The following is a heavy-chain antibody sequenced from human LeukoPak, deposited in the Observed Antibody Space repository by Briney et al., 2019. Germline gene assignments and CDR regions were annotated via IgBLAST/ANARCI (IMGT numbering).Heavy chain of an antibody. CDR2: INPDNGNT. V-gene: IGHV1-18*01. Sequence: ASVKASCKAAGYTFTTYPITWVRQAPGQGLEWMGWINPDNGNTIYAQKVQGRLTMTTDTSTTTAYMELRSLRSDDTAVYYCARVRTYSYGSGSYYWDYYFDYWGLGTLVTVSS. CDR3: ARVRTYSYGSGSYYWDYYFDY. D-gene: IGHD3-10*01. CDR1: GYTFTTYP. J-gene: IGHJ4*02.